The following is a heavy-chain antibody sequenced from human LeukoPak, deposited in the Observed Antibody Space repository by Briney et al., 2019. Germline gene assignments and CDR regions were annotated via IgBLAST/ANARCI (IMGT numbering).Heavy chain of an antibody. V-gene: IGHV3-30*02. CDR1: GFTFSSYG. J-gene: IGHJ6*03. Sequence: GGSLRLSCAASGFTFSSYGMHWVRQAPGKGLEWVAFIRYDGSNKYYADSVKGRFTISRDNSKNTLYLQMNSLRVEDTAVYYCARKRAGTLYYYYMDVWGKGTTVTISS. CDR2: IRYDGSNK. D-gene: IGHD6-13*01. CDR3: ARKRAGTLYYYYMDV.